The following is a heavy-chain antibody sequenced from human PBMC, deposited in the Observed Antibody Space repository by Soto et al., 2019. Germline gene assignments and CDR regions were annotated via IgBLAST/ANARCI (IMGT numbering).Heavy chain of an antibody. V-gene: IGHV3-21*01. D-gene: IGHD1-26*01. J-gene: IGHJ6*02. CDR2: ISSSSSYI. Sequence: LRLSCAASGFTFSSYSMNWVRQAPGKGLEWVSSISSSSSYIYYADSVKGRFTISRDNAKNSLYLQMNSLRAEDTAVYYCARGVGDTHLQYYGMDVWGQGTTVTVSS. CDR1: GFTFSSYS. CDR3: ARGVGDTHLQYYGMDV.